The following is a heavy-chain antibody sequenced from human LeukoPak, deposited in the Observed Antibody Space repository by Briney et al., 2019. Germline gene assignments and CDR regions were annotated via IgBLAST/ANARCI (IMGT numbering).Heavy chain of an antibody. D-gene: IGHD3-3*01. CDR2: IYTSGST. V-gene: IGHV4-4*07. J-gene: IGHJ6*03. CDR1: GGSISSYY. Sequence: SETLSLTCTVSGGSISSYYWSWIRQPAGKGLEWIGRIYTSGSTNYNPFLKSRVTMSVDTSKNQFSLKLSSVTAADTAVYYCARELVTIFGVVINPSYYYYYMDVWGKGTAVTVSS. CDR3: ARELVTIFGVVINPSYYYYYMDV.